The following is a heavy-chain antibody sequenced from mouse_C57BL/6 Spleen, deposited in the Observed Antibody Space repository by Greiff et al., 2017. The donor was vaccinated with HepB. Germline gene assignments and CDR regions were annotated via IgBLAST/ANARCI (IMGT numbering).Heavy chain of an antibody. CDR2: IYPGSGST. CDR1: GYTFTSYW. CDR3: ARGKLGQGMDY. J-gene: IGHJ4*01. V-gene: IGHV1-55*01. D-gene: IGHD3-3*01. Sequence: QVQLQHPGAELVKPGASVKMSCKASGYTFTSYWITWVKQRPGQGLEWIGDIYPGSGSTNYNEKFKSKATLTVDTSSSTAYMQLSSLTSEDSAVYYCARGKLGQGMDYWGQGTSVTVSS.